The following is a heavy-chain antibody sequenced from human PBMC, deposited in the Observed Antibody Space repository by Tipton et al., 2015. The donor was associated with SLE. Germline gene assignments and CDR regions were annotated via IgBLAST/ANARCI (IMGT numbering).Heavy chain of an antibody. V-gene: IGHV4-61*09. J-gene: IGHJ5*02. CDR3: AGGGGIAAAGPVSWFDP. Sequence: TLSLTCTVSGGSISSGSYYWSWIRQPAGKGLEGIGHIYTSGSTYYNPSLKSRVTISVDTSKNQFSLKLSSVTAADTAVYYCAGGGGIAAAGPVSWFDPWGQGTLVTVSS. CDR1: GGSISSGSYY. D-gene: IGHD6-13*01. CDR2: IYTSGST.